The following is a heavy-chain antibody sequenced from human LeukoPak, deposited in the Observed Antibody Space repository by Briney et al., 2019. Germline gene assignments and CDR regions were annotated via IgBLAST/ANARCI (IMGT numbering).Heavy chain of an antibody. CDR2: IRSKAYGGTT. Sequence: GGSLRLSCAASGFTVSSSYMSWVRQAPGKGLEWVGFIRSKAYGGTTEYAASVKGRFTISRDDSKSIAYLQMNSLKTEDTAVYYCTRRGYCSSTSCGDMDVWGKGTTVTVSS. CDR1: GFTVSSSY. D-gene: IGHD2-2*01. CDR3: TRRGYCSSTSCGDMDV. V-gene: IGHV3-49*04. J-gene: IGHJ6*03.